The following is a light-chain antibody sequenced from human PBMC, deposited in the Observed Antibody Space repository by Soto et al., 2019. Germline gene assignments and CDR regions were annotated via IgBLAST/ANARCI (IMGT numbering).Light chain of an antibody. CDR1: SSDVGGYNY. CDR2: EVS. Sequence: QSALTQPASVSGSPGQSITISCIGTSSDVGGYNYVSWYQQYPGKAPKLIIYEVSNRPTGVSNRFSGSKYGNTASLTIAGLQAEDEADYYCSSHASSPTLVVFGGGTQLTVL. J-gene: IGLJ2*01. CDR3: SSHASSPTLVV. V-gene: IGLV2-14*03.